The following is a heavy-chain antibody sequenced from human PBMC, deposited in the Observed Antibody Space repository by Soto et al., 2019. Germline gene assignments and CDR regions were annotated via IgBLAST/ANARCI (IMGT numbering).Heavy chain of an antibody. CDR2: VFYNGVT. CDR1: GGSISCNSYY. J-gene: IGHJ4*02. D-gene: IGHD2-21*02. V-gene: IGHV4-30-4*01. Sequence: PSETLSLTCTVSGGSISCNSYYWHWIRQSPGKGLEWIGYVFYNGVTYYNPSFESRLSISVDTSKNQFSLQLKSVTAADTAVYYCVRDNSGNSEFGYWGQGTLVTVSS. CDR3: VRDNSGNSEFGY.